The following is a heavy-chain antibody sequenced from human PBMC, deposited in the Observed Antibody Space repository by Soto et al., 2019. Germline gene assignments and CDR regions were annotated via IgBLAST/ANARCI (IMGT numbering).Heavy chain of an antibody. J-gene: IGHJ3*02. CDR3: AKDRIVVAPAAYVFDI. D-gene: IGHD2-2*01. CDR1: GFMFSIYA. V-gene: IGHV3-23*01. Sequence: EVQLLESGGGLVQPGGSLRLSCAASGFMFSIYAMNWVRQSPGKGLEWVSGISGSGGSTYYADSVKGRFTISRDNSKNTLYLQMNSLRAEDTAVYYCAKDRIVVAPAAYVFDIWGQGTMVTVSS. CDR2: ISGSGGST.